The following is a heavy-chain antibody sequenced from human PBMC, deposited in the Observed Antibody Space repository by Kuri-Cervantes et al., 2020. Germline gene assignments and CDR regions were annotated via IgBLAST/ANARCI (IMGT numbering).Heavy chain of an antibody. CDR3: ARVGPCSSTSCYSRFDY. J-gene: IGHJ4*02. V-gene: IGHV4-61*08. D-gene: IGHD2-2*02. CDR1: GGSISSGGYY. Sequence: GSLRLSCTVSGGSISSGGYYWSWIRQPPGKGLEWIGYIYYSGSTNYNPSLKSRVTISVDTSKNQFSLKLSSVTAADTAVYYCARVGPCSSTSCYSRFDYWGQGTLVTVSS. CDR2: IYYSGST.